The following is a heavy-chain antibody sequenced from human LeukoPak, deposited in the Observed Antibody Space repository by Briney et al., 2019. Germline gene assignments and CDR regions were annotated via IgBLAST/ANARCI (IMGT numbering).Heavy chain of an antibody. J-gene: IGHJ4*02. CDR2: ISTSGAST. D-gene: IGHD1-26*01. Sequence: GGSLRLSCAASGFTFSTSAMNWVRQAPGKGLEWVSAISTSGASTYYADSVKGRFSISRDNSRNTLYLQMNSLRAEDTAVFYCARAIVGATTRSFDYWGQGTLVTVSS. CDR3: ARAIVGATTRSFDY. V-gene: IGHV3-23*01. CDR1: GFTFSTSA.